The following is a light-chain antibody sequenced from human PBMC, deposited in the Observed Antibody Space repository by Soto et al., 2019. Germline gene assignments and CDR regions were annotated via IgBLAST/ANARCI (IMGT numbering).Light chain of an antibody. J-gene: IGKJ5*01. CDR3: QQRSNSTT. CDR1: QSVSSY. Sequence: EILLTQSPSTLALSPGERATLSCRASQSVSSYLAWYQQKPGQAPRLLIYDASNRATGIPARLSGSGSGTDFTLTISSPEPEDFAVYYCQQRSNSTTFGQGTRLEIK. V-gene: IGKV3-11*01. CDR2: DAS.